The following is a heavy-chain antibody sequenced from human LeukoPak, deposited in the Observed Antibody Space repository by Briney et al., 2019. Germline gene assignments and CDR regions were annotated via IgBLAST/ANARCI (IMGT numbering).Heavy chain of an antibody. CDR1: GFTFSSYG. CDR3: ARDRGESYFDY. Sequence: GRSLRLSCAASGFTFSSYGMHWVRQAPGKGLQWVAFIWYDGSNKYYADSVKGRFTISRDNSKNTLYLQINSLRAEDTAVYYCARDRGESYFDYWGQGTLSPSPQ. CDR2: IWYDGSNK. D-gene: IGHD3-10*01. J-gene: IGHJ4*02. V-gene: IGHV3-33*01.